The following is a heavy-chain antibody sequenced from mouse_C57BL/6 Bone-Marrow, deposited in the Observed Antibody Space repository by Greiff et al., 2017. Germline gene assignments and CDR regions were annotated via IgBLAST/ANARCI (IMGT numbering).Heavy chain of an antibody. CDR1: GYSFTSYY. CDR2: IYPGSGNT. Sequence: QVQLQQSGPELVKPGASVKISCKASGYSFTSYYIHWVKQRPGQGLEWIGWIYPGSGNTKYNEKFKGKATLTADTSSSTAYMQLSSLTSEDSAVYYCARPLDYGSSGGYFDVWGTGTTVTVSS. CDR3: ARPLDYGSSGGYFDV. J-gene: IGHJ1*03. D-gene: IGHD1-1*01. V-gene: IGHV1-66*01.